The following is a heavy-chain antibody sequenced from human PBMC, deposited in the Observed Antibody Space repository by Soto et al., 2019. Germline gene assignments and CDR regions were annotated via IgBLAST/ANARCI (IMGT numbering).Heavy chain of an antibody. CDR2: ISDSGTTT. CDR3: ARVDAYYYSSGFKEDAFDS. CDR1: GFTFSDSY. J-gene: IGHJ4*02. V-gene: IGHV3-11*01. Sequence: LRLSCAASGFTFSDSYFSWIRQAPGKGLEWVSYISDSGTTTYYADSVRGRFTISRDNASNSLNLQMNNLRAEDTAVYYCARVDAYYYSSGFKEDAFDSCGQGTVVSVSS. D-gene: IGHD3-22*01.